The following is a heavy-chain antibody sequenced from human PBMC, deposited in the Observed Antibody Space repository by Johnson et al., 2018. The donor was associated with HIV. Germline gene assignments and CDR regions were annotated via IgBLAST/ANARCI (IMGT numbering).Heavy chain of an antibody. J-gene: IGHJ3*02. CDR1: GFTFSSYA. Sequence: VQLVESGGGLVQPGGSLRLSCAASGFTFSSYAMSWVRQAPGKGLEWVSAISGSGGSTYYADSVKGRFTISRDNSKNTLYLQMNSLRAEDTAVYYCAKVPGDCSSTSCYAFDIWGQGTMVTVSS. V-gene: IGHV3-23*04. CDR2: ISGSGGST. CDR3: AKVPGDCSSTSCYAFDI. D-gene: IGHD2-2*01.